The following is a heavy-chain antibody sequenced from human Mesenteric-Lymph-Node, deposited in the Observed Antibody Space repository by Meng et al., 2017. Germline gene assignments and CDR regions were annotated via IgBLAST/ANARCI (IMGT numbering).Heavy chain of an antibody. CDR1: GYTFTSYG. V-gene: IGHV1-2*02. Sequence: ASVKVSCKASGYTFTSYGISWVRQAPGQGLEWMGWINPNSGGTNYAQKFQGRVTMTRDTSISTAYMELSRLRSDDTAVYYCARGRVGGESDYWGQGTLVTVSS. CDR3: ARGRVGGESDY. J-gene: IGHJ4*02. CDR2: INPNSGGT. D-gene: IGHD3-16*01.